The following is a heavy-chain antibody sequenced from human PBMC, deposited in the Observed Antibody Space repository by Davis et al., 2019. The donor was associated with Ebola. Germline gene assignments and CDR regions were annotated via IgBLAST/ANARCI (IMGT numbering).Heavy chain of an antibody. Sequence: GGSLRLSCAASGFTFSGSAMHWVRQASGKGLEWVGRIRSKANSYATAYAASVKGRFTISRDDSKNTAYLQMNSLRAEDTAVYYCAREMFGTEDVWGQGTTVTVSS. CDR3: AREMFGTEDV. D-gene: IGHD3-16*01. J-gene: IGHJ6*02. CDR2: IRSKANSYAT. CDR1: GFTFSGSA. V-gene: IGHV3-73*01.